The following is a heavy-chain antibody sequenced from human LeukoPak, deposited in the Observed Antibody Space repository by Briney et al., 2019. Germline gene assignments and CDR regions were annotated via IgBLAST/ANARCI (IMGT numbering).Heavy chain of an antibody. J-gene: IGHJ4*02. D-gene: IGHD6-19*01. CDR2: IYYSGST. Sequence: SETLSLTCTVSGGSISSSSYYWGWIRQPPGKGLEWIGSIYYSGSTYYNPSLKSRVTISVDTSKNQFSLKLSSVTAADTAVYYCARVSAVAGTNWGQGTLVTVSS. CDR1: GGSISSSSYY. CDR3: ARVSAVAGTN. V-gene: IGHV4-39*07.